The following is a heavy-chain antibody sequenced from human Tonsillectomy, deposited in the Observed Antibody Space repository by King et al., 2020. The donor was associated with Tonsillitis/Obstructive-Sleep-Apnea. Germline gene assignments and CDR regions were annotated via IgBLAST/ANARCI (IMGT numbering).Heavy chain of an antibody. CDR1: GDSVSSDSSA. Sequence: VQLQQSSPGLVKPSQTLSLTCAISGDSVSSDSSAWNWIRQSPSRGLEWLGRTYYRSKRYNDYAEYVKSRIIVSPDTSQNRFSLQLTSVTAEDTAVYYCAREVFWVPQPQWRLMDVWGKGTTVTVSP. D-gene: IGHD6-19*01. CDR2: TYYRSKRYN. J-gene: IGHJ6*04. CDR3: AREVFWVPQPQWRLMDV. V-gene: IGHV6-1*01.